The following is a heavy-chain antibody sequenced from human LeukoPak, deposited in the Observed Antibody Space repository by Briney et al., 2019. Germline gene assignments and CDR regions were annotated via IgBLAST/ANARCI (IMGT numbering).Heavy chain of an antibody. CDR3: ARDPYIWFGEQNYMDV. J-gene: IGHJ6*03. CDR2: IIPIFGTA. D-gene: IGHD3-10*01. Sequence: SVKVSCKASGGTFTSYAISWVRQAPGQGLEWMGGIIPIFGTANYAQKFQGRVTITADESTSTAYMELSSLRSEDTAVYYCARDPYIWFGEQNYMDVWGKGTTVTISS. CDR1: GGTFTSYA. V-gene: IGHV1-69*13.